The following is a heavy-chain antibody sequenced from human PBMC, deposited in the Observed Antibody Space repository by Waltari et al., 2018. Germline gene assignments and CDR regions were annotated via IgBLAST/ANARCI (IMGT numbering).Heavy chain of an antibody. CDR2: ITGSGSRT. J-gene: IGHJ4*02. CDR3: GTCEGAGYHVDYFDY. Sequence: EVLFLESGGGLVQPGGSLRLSCAASGFTFGSHAMSWVRQTPGKGLEWVSGITGSGSRTYYADSVKGRFTISRDNSKNTLFLQMNSLRAEDTAVYYCGTCEGAGYHVDYFDYWGQGTLVTVSS. V-gene: IGHV3-23*01. D-gene: IGHD3-9*01. CDR1: GFTFGSHA.